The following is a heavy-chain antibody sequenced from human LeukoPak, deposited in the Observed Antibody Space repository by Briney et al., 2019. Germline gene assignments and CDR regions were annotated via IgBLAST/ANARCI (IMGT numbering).Heavy chain of an antibody. D-gene: IGHD6-19*01. CDR3: AKEVRAVAALFDY. CDR1: GFTVSSNY. J-gene: IGHJ4*02. Sequence: GGSLRLSCAASGFTVSSNYMSWVRQAPGKGLEWVSVIYSGGSTYYADSVKGRFTISRDNSKNTLYLQMNSLRAEDTAVYYCAKEVRAVAALFDYWGQGTLVTVAS. V-gene: IGHV3-53*05. CDR2: IYSGGST.